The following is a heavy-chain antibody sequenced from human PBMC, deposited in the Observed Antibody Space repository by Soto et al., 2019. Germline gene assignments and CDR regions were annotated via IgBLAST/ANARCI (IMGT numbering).Heavy chain of an antibody. V-gene: IGHV3-74*01. CDR3: ARGLPNYRSFDS. CDR1: GFTFSSYW. D-gene: IGHD4-4*01. Sequence: EVQLVESGGGLVQPGESLRLSCAASGFTFSSYWMHWIRQAPGKGLVWVSRVSSDGSSTVYANSVKGRLTISRDNAKKTLSLQMNSLSDEDTAVYYCARGLPNYRSFDSWGQGTLVTVSS. J-gene: IGHJ4*02. CDR2: VSSDGSST.